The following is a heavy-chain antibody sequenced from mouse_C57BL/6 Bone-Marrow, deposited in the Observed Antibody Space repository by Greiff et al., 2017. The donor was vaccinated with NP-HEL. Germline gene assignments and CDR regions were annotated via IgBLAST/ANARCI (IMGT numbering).Heavy chain of an antibody. CDR3: ARPLWLLRDWYFDV. J-gene: IGHJ1*03. Sequence: EVMLVESGGGLVQPGGSLKLSCAASGFTFSDYYMYWVRQTPEKRLEWVSYLSNGGGSTYYPDTVKGRFTISRDNAKNTLYLQMSRLKSEDTAMYYCARPLWLLRDWYFDVWGTGTTVTVSS. V-gene: IGHV5-12*01. CDR1: GFTFSDYY. D-gene: IGHD2-1*01. CDR2: LSNGGGST.